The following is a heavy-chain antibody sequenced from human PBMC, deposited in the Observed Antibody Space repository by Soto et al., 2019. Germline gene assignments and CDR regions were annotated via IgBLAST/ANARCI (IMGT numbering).Heavy chain of an antibody. CDR1: GGSVSTGSYD. CDR2: IFFTGSG. V-gene: IGHV4-61*01. J-gene: IGHJ6*02. Sequence: ETLSLTCTVSGGSVSTGSYDWSWIRQPPGKGLEWIGKIFFTGSGHYNPSLRNRVTMSVDTSKDQFSLTLTSVTAADTSVYYCGGDGQGMDVWAQGTTDTVSS. CDR3: GGDGQGMDV.